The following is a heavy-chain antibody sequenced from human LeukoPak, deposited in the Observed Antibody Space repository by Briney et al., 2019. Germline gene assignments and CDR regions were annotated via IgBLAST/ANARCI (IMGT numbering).Heavy chain of an antibody. D-gene: IGHD3-16*01. CDR2: INPNSGGT. V-gene: IGHV1-2*02. CDR3: ARDQGKDYYYYYYYMDV. J-gene: IGHJ6*03. CDR1: GYTFTGYY. Sequence: APVTVSCKASGYTFTGYYMHWVRQAPGQGLEWMGWINPNSGGTNYAQKFQGRVTMTRDTSISTAYMELSRLRSDDTAVYYCARDQGKDYYYYYYYMDVWGKGTTVTVSS.